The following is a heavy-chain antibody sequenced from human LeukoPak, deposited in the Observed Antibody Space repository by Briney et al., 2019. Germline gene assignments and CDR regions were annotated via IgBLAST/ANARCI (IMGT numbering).Heavy chain of an antibody. Sequence: SGTLSLTCGVSGGSISNTNWWTWVRPPPGKGLEWIGEVNLQGSTNYNPSLKSRVAISVDKSENHLSLKLTSVTAADTAVYYCARWVTTSYYGMDVWGQGTTVTVSS. CDR2: VNLQGST. J-gene: IGHJ6*02. D-gene: IGHD4-17*01. CDR1: GGSISNTNW. V-gene: IGHV4-4*02. CDR3: ARWVTTSYYGMDV.